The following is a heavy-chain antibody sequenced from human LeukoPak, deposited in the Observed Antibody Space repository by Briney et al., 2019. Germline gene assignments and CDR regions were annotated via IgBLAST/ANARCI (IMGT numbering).Heavy chain of an antibody. CDR3: ARESSGYFY. CDR1: GFTFSQYW. CDR2: IKPDGSEK. Sequence: GGSLRLSCAASGFTFSQYWISWVRQAPGKGLEWAANIKPDGSEKHYVDSVKGRFSISRDNAKNSLFLQMNSLRAEDTAVYYCARESSGYFYWGQGTLVTVSS. J-gene: IGHJ4*02. V-gene: IGHV3-7*01. D-gene: IGHD3-22*01.